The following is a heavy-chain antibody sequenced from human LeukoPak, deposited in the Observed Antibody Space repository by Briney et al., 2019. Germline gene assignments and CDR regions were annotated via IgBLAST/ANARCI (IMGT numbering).Heavy chain of an antibody. CDR3: TRAGSGSSYDS. CDR1: GFALRTYW. J-gene: IGHJ4*02. D-gene: IGHD3-10*01. Sequence: GGSLRLSCAASGFALRTYWMHWVRQAPGKGLVWVSLINSDGTGTIYADSVKGRLTISRDTAKNTLYLEMNRLRADDTVVYYCTRAGSGSSYDSWGQGTLVTVSS. V-gene: IGHV3-74*01. CDR2: INSDGTGT.